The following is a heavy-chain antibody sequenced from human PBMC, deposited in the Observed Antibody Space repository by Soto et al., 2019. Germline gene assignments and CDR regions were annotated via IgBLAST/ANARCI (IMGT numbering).Heavy chain of an antibody. J-gene: IGHJ4*02. CDR3: ARGFGSGTTSY. CDR2: IYPGDSDT. CDR1: GYSFTSYW. V-gene: IGHV5-51*01. Sequence: GESLKVSCKGSGYSFTSYWIGWVLQMPGKGLEWMGIIYPGDSDTRYSPSFQGQVTISVDKSISTAYLEWSSLKALYTAMYYCARGFGSGTTSYWGQGTLVTVSS. D-gene: IGHD1-7*01.